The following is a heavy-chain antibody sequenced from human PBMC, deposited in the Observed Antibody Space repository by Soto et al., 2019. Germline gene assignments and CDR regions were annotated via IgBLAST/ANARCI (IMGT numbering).Heavy chain of an antibody. CDR1: GYTFTSYA. CDR2: INAGNGNT. J-gene: IGHJ5*02. V-gene: IGHV1-3*01. D-gene: IGHD2-15*01. CDR3: ARDERGCSGGSCYDWFDP. Sequence: ASVKVSCKASGYTFTSYAMHWVRQAPGQRLEWMGWINAGNGNTKYSQKFQGRVTITRDTSASTAYMELSSLRSEDTAAYYCARDERGCSGGSCYDWFDPWGQGTLVTVSS.